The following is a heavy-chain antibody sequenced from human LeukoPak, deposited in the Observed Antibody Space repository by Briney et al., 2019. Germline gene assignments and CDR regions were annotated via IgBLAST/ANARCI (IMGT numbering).Heavy chain of an antibody. CDR1: GFTFSSYA. CDR3: AKVGSGWYGGFIDY. J-gene: IGHJ4*02. D-gene: IGHD6-19*01. Sequence: PGGSLRLSCAASGFTFSSYAMSWVRQAPGKGLEWVSAISGSGGSTYYADSVKGRFTISRDNSKNTLYLQMNSLRAEDTAVYYCAKVGSGWYGGFIDYWGQGTLVTVSS. CDR2: ISGSGGST. V-gene: IGHV3-23*01.